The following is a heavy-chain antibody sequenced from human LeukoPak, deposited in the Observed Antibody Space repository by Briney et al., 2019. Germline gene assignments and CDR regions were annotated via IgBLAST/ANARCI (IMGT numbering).Heavy chain of an antibody. Sequence: GGSLRLSSAASGFTLSNAWMSWVPHAPGKGLEWVGRIKSKTDGGATDYAAPVKGRFSISRDDSKNTLYLQMNSMKTEDTAVYYCTTEAYYYDSGAIKYFDYWGQGTLVTVSS. CDR1: GFTLSNAW. V-gene: IGHV3-15*01. J-gene: IGHJ4*02. CDR3: TTEAYYYDSGAIKYFDY. D-gene: IGHD3-22*01. CDR2: IKSKTDGGAT.